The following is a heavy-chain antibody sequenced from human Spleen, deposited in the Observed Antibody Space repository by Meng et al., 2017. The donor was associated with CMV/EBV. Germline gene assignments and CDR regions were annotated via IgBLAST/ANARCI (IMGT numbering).Heavy chain of an antibody. V-gene: IGHV3-7*01. CDR2: INQDASQK. CDR3: GRDMNV. J-gene: IGHJ6*02. Sequence: GGSLRLSCAASGFTVSSNYMSWVRQAPGKALEWVANINQDASQKNYVDSVEGRFTISRDNAKNSMYLQMNSLRAEDTAVYYCGRDMNVWGQGTTVTVSS. CDR1: GFTVSSNY.